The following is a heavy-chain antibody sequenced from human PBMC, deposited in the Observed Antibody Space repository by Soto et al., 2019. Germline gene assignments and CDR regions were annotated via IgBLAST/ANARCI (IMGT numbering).Heavy chain of an antibody. Sequence: SETLSLTCAVYGGSFSGYYWSWIRQPPGKGLEWIGEINHSESTNYNPSLRSRVTISVDTSKNQFSLKLSSVTAADTAVYYCARVLGVVKYDYWGQGTLVTVSS. CDR2: INHSEST. CDR1: GGSFSGYY. CDR3: ARVLGVVKYDY. V-gene: IGHV4-34*01. D-gene: IGHD3-3*01. J-gene: IGHJ4*02.